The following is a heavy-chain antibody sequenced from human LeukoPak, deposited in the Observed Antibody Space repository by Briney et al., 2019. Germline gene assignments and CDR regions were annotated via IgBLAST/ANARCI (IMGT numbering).Heavy chain of an antibody. D-gene: IGHD4-11*01. CDR2: IKQDGGEK. CDR1: GFTFSSYA. V-gene: IGHV3-7*01. CDR3: AREDHSNYNY. Sequence: PGGSLRLSCAASGFTFSSYAMSWVRQAPGKGLEWVANIKQDGGEKFYVDSVKGRFTISRDNAKNSLYPQMNSLRAEDTAVYYCAREDHSNYNYWGQGTLVTVSS. J-gene: IGHJ4*02.